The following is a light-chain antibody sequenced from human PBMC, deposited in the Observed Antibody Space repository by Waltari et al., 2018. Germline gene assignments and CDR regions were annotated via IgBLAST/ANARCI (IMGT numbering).Light chain of an antibody. CDR3: QQRSNWPKIT. CDR1: QSVSSF. Sequence: EIVLTQSPATLSLSTGDRATLSCRASQSVSSFLAWYQPKPGQAPRLLIYDASNRATGIPARFSGSGSGTDFTLTISSLEPEDFAVYYCQQRSNWPKITFGQGTRLEIK. J-gene: IGKJ5*01. V-gene: IGKV3-11*01. CDR2: DAS.